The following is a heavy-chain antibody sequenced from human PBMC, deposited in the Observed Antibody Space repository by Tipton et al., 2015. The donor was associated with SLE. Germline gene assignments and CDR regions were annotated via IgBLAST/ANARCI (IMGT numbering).Heavy chain of an antibody. J-gene: IGHJ4*02. Sequence: SLRLSCSASGFTFSNYAMNWVRQAPGKGLEWVSTITGSGGSTYDADSVKGRFTISRDNSKNTVYLQMNSLRTEDTAVYYCAKDLRSSGWFYYFDSWGQGTLVTVSS. CDR2: ITGSGGST. V-gene: IGHV3-23*01. CDR3: AKDLRSSGWFYYFDS. D-gene: IGHD6-19*01. CDR1: GFTFSNYA.